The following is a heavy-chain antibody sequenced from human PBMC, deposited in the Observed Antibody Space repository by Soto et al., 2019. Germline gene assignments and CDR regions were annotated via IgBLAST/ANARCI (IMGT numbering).Heavy chain of an antibody. CDR2: IYSGGSI. V-gene: IGHV4-30-4*01. CDR1: GGYIRNVNDC. D-gene: IGHD7-27*01. Sequence: QVQLKESGPGRVKPSETLSLTRIVSGGYIRNVNDCWRWIRQRPDKCLEWIGHIYSGGSIYNNPSITSRVTISVDTSKNQFSRQLRSVSAADTAVYYCARGPSGDKVDYWGQGTLVTVSS. J-gene: IGHJ4*02. CDR3: ARGPSGDKVDY.